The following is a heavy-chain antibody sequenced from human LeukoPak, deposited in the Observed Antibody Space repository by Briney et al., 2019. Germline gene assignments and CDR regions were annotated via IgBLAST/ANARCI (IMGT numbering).Heavy chain of an antibody. CDR2: ISGSGGST. J-gene: IGHJ3*02. Sequence: PGGSLRLSCAASGFTFSSYGMSWVRQAPGKGLEWVSAISGSGGSTYYADSVKGRFTISRDNSKNTLYLQMNSLRAEDTAVYYCARDAGRHYYYDSSGYYGLGAFDIWGQGTMVTVSS. D-gene: IGHD3-22*01. CDR3: ARDAGRHYYYDSSGYYGLGAFDI. CDR1: GFTFSSYG. V-gene: IGHV3-23*01.